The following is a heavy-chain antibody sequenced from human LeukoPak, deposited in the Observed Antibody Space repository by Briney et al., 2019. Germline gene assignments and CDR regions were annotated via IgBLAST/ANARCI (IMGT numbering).Heavy chain of an antibody. D-gene: IGHD3-10*01. CDR1: GFTFSNYA. Sequence: GGSLRLSCAASGFTFSNYAMSWVRQAPGKGLEWVSSISSSSSYIYYADSVKGRFTISRDNAKNSLYLQMNSLRAEDTAVYYCATDCIRAATKAIDYWGQGTLVTVSS. J-gene: IGHJ4*02. V-gene: IGHV3-21*01. CDR2: ISSSSSYI. CDR3: ATDCIRAATKAIDY.